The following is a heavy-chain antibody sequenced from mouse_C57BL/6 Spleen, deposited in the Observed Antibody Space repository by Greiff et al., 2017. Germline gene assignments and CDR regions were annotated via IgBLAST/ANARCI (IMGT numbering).Heavy chain of an antibody. CDR3: TREASNYGAMDY. D-gene: IGHD2-5*01. CDR1: GFTFRSSA. J-gene: IGHJ4*01. Sequence: EVKLVESGEGLVKPGGSLKLSCAASGFTFRSSAMSWVRQTPEKRLEWVAYISSGGDYIYYADTVKGRFTISRDNARNTLYLKMSSLKSEDTAMYYCTREASNYGAMDYWGQGTSVTVSS. CDR2: ISSGGDYI. V-gene: IGHV5-9-1*02.